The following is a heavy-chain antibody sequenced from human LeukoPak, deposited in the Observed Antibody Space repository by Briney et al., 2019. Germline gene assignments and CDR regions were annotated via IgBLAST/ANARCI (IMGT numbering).Heavy chain of an antibody. J-gene: IGHJ4*02. V-gene: IGHV1-2*02. D-gene: IGHD1-26*01. CDR3: ARASELPPEDI. CDR2: INPNSGGT. Sequence: ASVKVSCKASGYTFTSYGISWVRQAPGQGLEWMGWINPNSGGTNYAQKFQGRVTMTRDTSISTAYMELSRLRSDDTAVYYCARASELPPEDIWGQGTLVTVSS. CDR1: GYTFTSYG.